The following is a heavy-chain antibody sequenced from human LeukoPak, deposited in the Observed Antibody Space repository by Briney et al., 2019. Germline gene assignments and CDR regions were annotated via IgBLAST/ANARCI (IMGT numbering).Heavy chain of an antibody. D-gene: IGHD3-10*01. CDR3: ARGSSRKWFGEQRVFDY. J-gene: IGHJ4*02. Sequence: PSETLSLTCAVYGGSFSGYYWSWIRQPPGKGLEWIGEINHSGSTNYNPSLKSRVTISVDTSKNQFSLKLSSVTAADTAVYYCARGSSRKWFGEQRVFDYWGQGTLVTVSS. CDR2: INHSGST. CDR1: GGSFSGYY. V-gene: IGHV4-34*01.